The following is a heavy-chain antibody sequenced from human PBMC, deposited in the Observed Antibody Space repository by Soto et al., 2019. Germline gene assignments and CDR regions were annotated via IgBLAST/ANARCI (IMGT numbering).Heavy chain of an antibody. J-gene: IGHJ6*02. CDR1: GFTFSSCG. CDR2: IWYDGSNK. CDR3: ARDEGLGVNYYYYGVDV. D-gene: IGHD3-10*01. Sequence: QAQLVESGGGVVQPGRSLRLSCAASGFTFSSCGMHWVRQAPGKGLEWVAVIWYDGSNKYYADSVKGRFTIFRDNSKNTLYLQMNSLRAEDTAVYYCARDEGLGVNYYYYGVDVWGQGTTVTVSS. V-gene: IGHV3-33*01.